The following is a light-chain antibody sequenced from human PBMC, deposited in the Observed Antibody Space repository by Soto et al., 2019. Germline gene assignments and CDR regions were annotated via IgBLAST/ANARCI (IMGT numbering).Light chain of an antibody. Sequence: EIVLTRSPGTLSLSPGERATLSCRASQSVSSSYLAWYQQKPGQAPRLLIYGASSRATGIPDRFSGSGSGTDFTLTISRLEPEDFAVYYCQQYGSPPATFGKGTKVEIK. CDR3: QQYGSPPAT. CDR2: GAS. V-gene: IGKV3-20*01. CDR1: QSVSSSY. J-gene: IGKJ1*01.